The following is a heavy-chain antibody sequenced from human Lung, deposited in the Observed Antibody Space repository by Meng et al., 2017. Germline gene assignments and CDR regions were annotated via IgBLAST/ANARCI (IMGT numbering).Heavy chain of an antibody. Sequence: SVKVSCKASGGTFSSYAISWVRQAPGQGLEWMGGIIPIFGTANYAQKFQGRVTITADKSTSTAYMELSSLRSEDTAVYYCAREGSSHLHYYYGMDVWGQGTTVAVSS. CDR3: AREGSSHLHYYYGMDV. V-gene: IGHV1-69*06. J-gene: IGHJ6*02. CDR1: GGTFSSYA. CDR2: IIPIFGTA. D-gene: IGHD6-19*01.